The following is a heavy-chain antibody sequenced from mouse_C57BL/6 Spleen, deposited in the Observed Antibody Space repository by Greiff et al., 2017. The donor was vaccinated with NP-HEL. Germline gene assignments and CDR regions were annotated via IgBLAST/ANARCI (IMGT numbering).Heavy chain of an antibody. Sequence: VQLQQSGAELVRPGASVKLSCKASGYTFTDYYINWVKQRPGQGLEWIARIYPGSGNTYYNEKFKGKATLTAEKSSSTAYMQLSSLTSEDSAVYFCARQIYYYGSSYWYFDVWGTGTTVTVSS. D-gene: IGHD1-1*01. CDR1: GYTFTDYY. V-gene: IGHV1-76*01. CDR2: IYPGSGNT. J-gene: IGHJ1*03. CDR3: ARQIYYYGSSYWYFDV.